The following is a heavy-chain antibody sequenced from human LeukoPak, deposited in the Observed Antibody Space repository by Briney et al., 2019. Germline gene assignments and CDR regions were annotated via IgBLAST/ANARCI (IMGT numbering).Heavy chain of an antibody. Sequence: SETLSLTCTVSGGSISSYYWSWVRQPPGKGLEWIGYIYYSGSTNYNPSLKSRGTISVGTSKNQFSLKLSSVTAADTAVYYCARDRYYYGSGTPPYYYGMDVWGQGTTVTVSS. CDR1: GGSISSYY. V-gene: IGHV4-59*01. D-gene: IGHD3-10*01. CDR3: ARDRYYYGSGTPPYYYGMDV. CDR2: IYYSGST. J-gene: IGHJ6*02.